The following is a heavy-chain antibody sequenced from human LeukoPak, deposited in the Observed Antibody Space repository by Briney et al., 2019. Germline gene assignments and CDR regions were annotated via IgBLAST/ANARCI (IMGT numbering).Heavy chain of an antibody. CDR3: ARSIAVAGNDAFDI. CDR2: SYYSGST. Sequence: SETLSLTCTVSGGSINSHYWSSIRQPPGKGPEWIGYSYYSGSTNYNPSLKSRVTISVDTSKNQFSLKLTSVTAADTAVYYCARSIAVAGNDAFDIWGRGTMVTVSS. J-gene: IGHJ3*02. D-gene: IGHD6-19*01. CDR1: GGSINSHY. V-gene: IGHV4-59*11.